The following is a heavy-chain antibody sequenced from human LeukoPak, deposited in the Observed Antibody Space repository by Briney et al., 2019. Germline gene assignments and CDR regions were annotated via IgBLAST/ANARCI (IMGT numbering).Heavy chain of an antibody. J-gene: IGHJ4*02. CDR1: GFSFSSYA. D-gene: IGHD6-19*01. CDR2: ISYNGGFQ. CDR3: ARDEGGRSSGWYGY. V-gene: IGHV3-30*04. Sequence: GGSLRLSCAASGFSFSSYAMHWVRQAPGKGLEWVTLISYNGGFQYYSDSVKGRFTISRDNSKNTLYLQMNSLRPEDTAVYYCARDEGGRSSGWYGYWGQGTLVTVSS.